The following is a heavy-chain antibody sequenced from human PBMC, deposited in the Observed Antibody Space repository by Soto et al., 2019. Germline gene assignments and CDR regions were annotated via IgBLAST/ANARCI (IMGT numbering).Heavy chain of an antibody. CDR3: ARGVNIAVAGTLGY. CDR1: GGSISSSNW. D-gene: IGHD6-19*01. CDR2: IYHSGST. Sequence: QVQLQESGPGLVKPSGTLSLTCAVSGGSISSSNWWSWVRQPPGKGLEWIGEIYHSGSTNYNPSRKGLVTISVDKSKNQFPLKLSSVTAADTAVYYCARGVNIAVAGTLGYWGQGTLVTVSS. V-gene: IGHV4-4*02. J-gene: IGHJ4*02.